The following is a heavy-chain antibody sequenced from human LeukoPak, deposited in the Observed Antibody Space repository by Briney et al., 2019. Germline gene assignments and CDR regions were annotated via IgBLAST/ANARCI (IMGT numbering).Heavy chain of an antibody. CDR2: INHSGST. V-gene: IGHV4-34*01. CDR3: ARGRIVLMVYPRNWFDP. J-gene: IGHJ5*02. Sequence: SETLSLTCAVYGGPFSGYYWSWIRQPPGKGPEWIGEINHSGSTNYNPSLKSRVTISVDTSKNQFSLKLSSVTAADTAVYYCARGRIVLMVYPRNWFDPWGQGTLVTVSS. D-gene: IGHD2-8*01. CDR1: GGPFSGYY.